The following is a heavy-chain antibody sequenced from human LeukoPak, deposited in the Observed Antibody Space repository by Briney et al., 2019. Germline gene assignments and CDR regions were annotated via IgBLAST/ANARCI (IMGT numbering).Heavy chain of an antibody. J-gene: IGHJ5*01. CDR1: GFTFSTFW. V-gene: IGHV3-74*01. Sequence: PGGSLRLPCAASGFTFSTFWMHWVRQAPGKGLVWVSRINNDGTTTNYADSVKGRFTISRDNAKSTLYLQLNSLRAEDAAVYYCARGTHLSNSYNWLESWGQGTLVTVSS. CDR2: INNDGTTT. CDR3: ARGTHLSNSYNWLES. D-gene: IGHD4-11*01.